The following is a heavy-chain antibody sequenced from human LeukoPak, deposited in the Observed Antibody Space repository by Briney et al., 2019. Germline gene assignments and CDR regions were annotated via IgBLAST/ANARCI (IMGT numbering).Heavy chain of an antibody. J-gene: IGHJ4*02. D-gene: IGHD6-13*01. V-gene: IGHV3-74*01. CDR2: INSDGSST. CDR1: GFTFSSYW. CDR3: VKGSAAVRPYYFDY. Sequence: GGSLRLSCAASGFTFSSYWMHWVRQAPGKGLVWVSRINSDGSSTSYADSVKGRFTISRDNAKNTLYLQMNSLRVEDTAVYYCVKGSAAVRPYYFDYWGQGTLVTVSS.